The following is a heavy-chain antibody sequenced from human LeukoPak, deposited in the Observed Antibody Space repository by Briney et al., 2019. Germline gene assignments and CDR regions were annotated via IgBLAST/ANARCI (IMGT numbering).Heavy chain of an antibody. CDR2: ISAYNGNT. J-gene: IGHJ4*02. V-gene: IGHV1-18*01. CDR3: ARLFSSEYYFDY. Sequence: GASVNVSCKASGYTFTSYGISWVRQAPGQGLEWMGWISAYNGNTNYVQKLQGRVTMTTDTSTSTAYMELRSLRSDDTAVYYCARLFSSEYYFDYWGQGTLVTVSS. D-gene: IGHD6-25*01. CDR1: GYTFTSYG.